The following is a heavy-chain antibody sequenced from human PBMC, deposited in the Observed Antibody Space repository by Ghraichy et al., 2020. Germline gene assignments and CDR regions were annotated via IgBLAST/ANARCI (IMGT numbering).Heavy chain of an antibody. V-gene: IGHV6-1*01. D-gene: IGHD6-13*01. CDR1: GDSVSSNSAA. J-gene: IGHJ4*02. Sequence: SQTLSLTCAISGDSVSSNSAAWNWIRQSPSRGLEWLGRTYYRSKWYNDYAVSVKSRITINPDTSKNQFSLQLNSVTPEDTAVYYCAREDPTALIAAGFLDYWGQGTLVTVSS. CDR3: AREDPTALIAAGFLDY. CDR2: TYYRSKWYN.